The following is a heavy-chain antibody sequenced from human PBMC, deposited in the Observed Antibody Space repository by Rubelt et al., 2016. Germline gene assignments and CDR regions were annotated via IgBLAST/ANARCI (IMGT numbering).Heavy chain of an antibody. V-gene: IGHV3-7*01. CDR3: ARVVN. CDR1: GFSFSRYW. CDR2: INQDGSER. Sequence: EVQLVESGGGLVQPGGSLRLSCAASGFSFSRYWMSWVRQAPGKGLEWVANINQDGSERNYADSVKGRLTISRDNAKNSLYLKMNSLGAEDTAVYYCARVVNWGQGTLVTVSS. J-gene: IGHJ4*02.